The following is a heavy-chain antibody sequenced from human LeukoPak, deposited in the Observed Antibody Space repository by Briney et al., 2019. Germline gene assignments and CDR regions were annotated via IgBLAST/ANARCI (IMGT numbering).Heavy chain of an antibody. J-gene: IGHJ4*02. CDR3: ARDLLSPDLLWFGVTEPDY. V-gene: IGHV3-48*04. D-gene: IGHD3-10*01. Sequence: PGGSLRLSCAASGFTFSSYSMNWVRQAPGKGLEWVSYISSSSSTMYYADSVKGRFTISRDNAKNSLYLQMNSLRAEDTAVYYCARDLLSPDLLWFGVTEPDYWGQGTLVTVSS. CDR2: ISSSSSTM. CDR1: GFTFSSYS.